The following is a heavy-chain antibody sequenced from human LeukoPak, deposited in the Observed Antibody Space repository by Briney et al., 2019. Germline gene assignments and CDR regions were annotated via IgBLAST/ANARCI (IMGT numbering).Heavy chain of an antibody. J-gene: IGHJ5*02. CDR2: ISSSSRHI. CDR3: ARGVGLGGWFDP. V-gene: IGHV3-21*01. Sequence: GGSLRLSCAASGFTFSSYSMNWVRQAPGKGLEWVSSISSSSRHIYYADSVKGRFTISRDNAKNSLYLQMNSLRVEDTAVYYCARGVGLGGWFDPWGQGTLVTVSS. CDR1: GFTFSSYS. D-gene: IGHD3-16*01.